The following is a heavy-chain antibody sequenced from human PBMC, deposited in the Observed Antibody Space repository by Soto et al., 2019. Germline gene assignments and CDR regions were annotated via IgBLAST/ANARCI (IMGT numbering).Heavy chain of an antibody. Sequence: LSLTCTVSGGSISSGGYYWSWIRQHPGKGLEWIGYIYYSGSTYYNPSLKSRVTISVDASKNQFSLKLSSVTAADTAVYYCARAVAAAGLVFDYWGQGTLVTVSS. CDR2: IYYSGST. J-gene: IGHJ4*02. V-gene: IGHV4-31*03. CDR3: ARAVAAAGLVFDY. D-gene: IGHD6-13*01. CDR1: GGSISSGGYY.